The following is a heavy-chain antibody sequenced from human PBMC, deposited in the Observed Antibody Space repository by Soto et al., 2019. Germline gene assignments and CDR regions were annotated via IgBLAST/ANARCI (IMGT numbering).Heavy chain of an antibody. CDR2: IISVFETA. CDR1: GGTFSSYA. V-gene: IGHV1-69*13. Sequence: GASVKVSCKASGGTFSSYAISWVRQAPGQGLEWMGGIISVFETANYAQKFQGRVTITADESTSTAYMELSSLRSEDTAVYYCASGIPTRVAAEGYFDYWGQGTLVTVSS. D-gene: IGHD6-25*01. J-gene: IGHJ4*02. CDR3: ASGIPTRVAAEGYFDY.